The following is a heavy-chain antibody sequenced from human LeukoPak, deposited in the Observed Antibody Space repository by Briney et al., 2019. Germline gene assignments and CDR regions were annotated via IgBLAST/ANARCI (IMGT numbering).Heavy chain of an antibody. CDR1: GYTFTDYY. V-gene: IGHV1-2*02. Sequence: ASVKVSCKASGYTFTDYYMHWVRQAPGQGLEWMGWINPNSGGTNYAQKFQGRVTMTRDTSISTAYMELSGLRSDDTAVYYCARVGVDEYNWFDPWGQGTLVTVSS. J-gene: IGHJ5*02. CDR2: INPNSGGT. CDR3: ARVGVDEYNWFDP. D-gene: IGHD3-10*01.